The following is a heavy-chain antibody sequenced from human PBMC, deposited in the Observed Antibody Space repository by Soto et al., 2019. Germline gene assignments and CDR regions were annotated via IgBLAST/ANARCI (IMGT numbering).Heavy chain of an antibody. D-gene: IGHD5-18*01. CDR2: IYYSGST. Sequence: PSETLSLTCTVSGGSISSCYWSWIRQPPGKGLEWIGSIYYSGSTYYNPSLKSRVTISVDTSKNQFSLKLSSVTAADTAVYYCARESGYSYGVNSFDYWGQGTLVTVSS. CDR3: ARESGYSYGVNSFDY. CDR1: GGSISSCY. J-gene: IGHJ4*02. V-gene: IGHV4-59*05.